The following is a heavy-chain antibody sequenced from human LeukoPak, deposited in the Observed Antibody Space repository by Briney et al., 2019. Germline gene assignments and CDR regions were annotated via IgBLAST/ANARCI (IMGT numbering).Heavy chain of an antibody. V-gene: IGHV3-30*18. J-gene: IGHJ4*02. CDR2: VSHDGRSR. D-gene: IGHD2-15*01. Sequence: PGGSLRLSCAASGFTFSSFGMHWARQAPSKGLEWVAIVSHDGRSRYYADSVKGRFAISRDNSKNTLYLQMNSLRSDDTAVYFCAKAGYGGSSTTTYGDYWGQGTLVAVSS. CDR1: GFTFSSFG. CDR3: AKAGYGGSSTTTYGDY.